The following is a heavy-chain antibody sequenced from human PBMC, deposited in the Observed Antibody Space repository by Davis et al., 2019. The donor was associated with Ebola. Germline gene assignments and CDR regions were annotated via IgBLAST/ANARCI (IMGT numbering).Heavy chain of an antibody. CDR3: AVYTVVVTDIRAEYFQH. CDR1: GGSISSDDYY. J-gene: IGHJ1*01. V-gene: IGHV4-30-4*02. Sequence: SETLSLTCTVSGGSISSDDYYWNWIRQPPGKGLEWIGYIYYSGSTYYNPSLKSRATISVDTSRNQFSLRLSSVTAADTAIYYCAVYTVVVTDIRAEYFQHWGQGTLATVSS. CDR2: IYYSGST. D-gene: IGHD2-21*02.